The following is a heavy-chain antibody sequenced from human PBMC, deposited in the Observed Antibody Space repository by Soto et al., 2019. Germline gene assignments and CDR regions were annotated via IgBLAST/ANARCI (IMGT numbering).Heavy chain of an antibody. J-gene: IGHJ4*02. Sequence: SETLSLTCTVSGGSISSSSYYWGWIRQPPGKGLEWIGSIYYSGSTYYNPSLKSRVTISVDTSKNQFSLKLSSVTAADTAVYYCARTGIPRVNFDYWGQGTLVTVSS. D-gene: IGHD1-1*01. CDR1: GGSISSSSYY. CDR2: IYYSGST. CDR3: ARTGIPRVNFDY. V-gene: IGHV4-39*01.